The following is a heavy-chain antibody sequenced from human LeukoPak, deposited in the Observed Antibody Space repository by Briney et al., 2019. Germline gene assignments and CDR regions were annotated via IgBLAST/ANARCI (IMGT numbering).Heavy chain of an antibody. D-gene: IGHD6-19*01. CDR1: GDSVSNNNAA. Sequence: SQTLSLTCAISGDSVSNNNAAWNWIRQSPSRGLEWLGRTYYRSKWYTDSAVSVNSRITINPDTSKNQFSLQLTSVTPEDSAVYYCARGNSGVAVARIDYWGQGTLVTVSS. CDR2: TYYRSKWYT. J-gene: IGHJ4*02. V-gene: IGHV6-1*01. CDR3: ARGNSGVAVARIDY.